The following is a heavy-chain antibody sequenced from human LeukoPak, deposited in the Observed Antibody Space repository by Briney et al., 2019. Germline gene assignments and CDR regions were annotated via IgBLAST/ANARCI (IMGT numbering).Heavy chain of an antibody. CDR1: GFTFSSYS. V-gene: IGHV3-23*01. J-gene: IGHJ6*03. D-gene: IGHD2-15*01. CDR2: ISSTGGTT. Sequence: GGSLRLSCAASGFTFSSYSMNWVRHAPGKGLEWVSSISSTGGTTYYADSVKGRFTISRDNSKNTLYLQMNSLRAEDTAIYYCAKNGDRGAYCTGGTCYPYFYYYMDVWGKGTTVTI. CDR3: AKNGDRGAYCTGGTCYPYFYYYMDV.